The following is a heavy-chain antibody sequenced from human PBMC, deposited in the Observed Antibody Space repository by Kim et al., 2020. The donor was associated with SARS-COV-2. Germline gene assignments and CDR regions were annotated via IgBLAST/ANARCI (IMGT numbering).Heavy chain of an antibody. J-gene: IGHJ5*02. CDR3: ARDQGWQQLGLGGP. D-gene: IGHD6-13*01. V-gene: IGHV4-59*01. Sequence: TPSLKSGVTISVDTAKNQFSLKLRSVTAADTAVYYCARDQGWQQLGLGGPWGQGTLVTVSS.